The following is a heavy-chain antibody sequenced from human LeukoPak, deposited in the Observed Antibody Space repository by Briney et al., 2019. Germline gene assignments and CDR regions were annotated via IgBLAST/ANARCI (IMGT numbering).Heavy chain of an antibody. Sequence: ASLKVSCKVSGYTLSELSIHWVRQTPGKGLEWVGSFNPEDGETYSAQTFQGRLILTEDTSTDTAYMELRTLRSEDTAVFYCAASFLRFSPDFDYWGQGTLVTVSS. CDR1: GYTLSELS. V-gene: IGHV1-24*01. CDR3: AASFLRFSPDFDY. J-gene: IGHJ4*02. CDR2: FNPEDGET. D-gene: IGHD2/OR15-2a*01.